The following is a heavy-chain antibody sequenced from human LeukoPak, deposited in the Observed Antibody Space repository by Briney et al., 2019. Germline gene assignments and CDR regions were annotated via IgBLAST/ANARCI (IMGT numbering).Heavy chain of an antibody. CDR3: AGDQVNLDYGDYSCFDY. CDR1: GFTFSSYS. J-gene: IGHJ4*02. CDR2: ISSSSSYI. V-gene: IGHV3-21*01. Sequence: PGGSLRLSCAASGFTFSSYSMNWVRQAPGKGLEWVSSISSSSSYIYYADSVKGRFTISRDNAKNSLYLQMNSLRAEDTAVYYCAGDQVNLDYGDYSCFDYWGQGTLVTVSS. D-gene: IGHD4-17*01.